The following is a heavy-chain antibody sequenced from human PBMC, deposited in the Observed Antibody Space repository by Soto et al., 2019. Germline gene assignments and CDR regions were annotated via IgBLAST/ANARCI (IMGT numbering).Heavy chain of an antibody. CDR3: ARLIAARRNYDAFDI. Sequence: GESLKISCKGSGYSFTTYWIGWVRQMPGKGLEWMGIIYPGDSDTRYSPSFQGQFTISADKSISTAYLQWSSLKASDTAMYYCARLIAARRNYDAFDIWGQGTMVTVSS. CDR1: GYSFTTYW. V-gene: IGHV5-51*01. J-gene: IGHJ3*02. CDR2: IYPGDSDT. D-gene: IGHD6-13*01.